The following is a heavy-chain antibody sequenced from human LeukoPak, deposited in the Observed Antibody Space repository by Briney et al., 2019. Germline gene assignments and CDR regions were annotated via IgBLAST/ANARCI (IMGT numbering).Heavy chain of an antibody. V-gene: IGHV3-7*01. CDR3: ASGRQLSY. J-gene: IGHJ4*02. CDR1: GFTFNTFW. D-gene: IGHD6-13*01. Sequence: GGSLRLSCAASGFTFNTFWMSWVRQAPGKGLEWVANIKQDGSEKYYVDSVKGRFTISRDNAKNSLYLQMNSLRTDDTAVYYCASGRQLSYWGQGTLVTVSS. CDR2: IKQDGSEK.